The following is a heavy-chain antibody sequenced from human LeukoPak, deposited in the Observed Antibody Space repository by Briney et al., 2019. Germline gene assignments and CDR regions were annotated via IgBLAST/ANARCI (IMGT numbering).Heavy chain of an antibody. CDR2: IYTSGST. CDR1: GGSIISYH. CDR3: ARSSDSLYYYYGMDV. D-gene: IGHD3-10*01. Sequence: SETLSLTCTVSGGSIISYHWSWIRQPAGKGLEWIGRIYTSGSTNYNPSLKSRVTMSVDTSKNQFSLKLSSVTAADTAVYYCARSSDSLYYYYGMDVWGQGTTVTVSS. J-gene: IGHJ6*02. V-gene: IGHV4-4*07.